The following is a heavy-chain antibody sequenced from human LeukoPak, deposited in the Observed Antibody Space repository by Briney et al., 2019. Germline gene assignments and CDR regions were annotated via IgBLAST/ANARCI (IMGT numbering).Heavy chain of an antibody. V-gene: IGHV3-23*01. CDR1: GFTFSGYP. CDR3: ARDRKGYYGYYYYYMDV. CDR2: ISGAGGTT. D-gene: IGHD1-26*01. J-gene: IGHJ6*03. Sequence: PGGSLRLSCEDSGFTFSGYPMSWVRQAPGKGLEWVSSISGAGGTTYYADSVKGRFTISRDNSKNTLYLQMNSLRAEDTAVYYCARDRKGYYGYYYYYMDVWGKGTTVTVSS.